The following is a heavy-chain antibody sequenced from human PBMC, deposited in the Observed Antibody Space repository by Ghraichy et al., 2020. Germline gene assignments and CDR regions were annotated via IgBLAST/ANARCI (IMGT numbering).Heavy chain of an antibody. Sequence: SETLSLTCTVSGVSISSSSYYWGWIRQPPGKGLEWIGSIYYSRSTYYNPSLKSRVTISVDTSKNQFSLKLSPVTAADTAVYYCPKLNYDILSSNQGPDY. CDR1: GVSISSSSYY. J-gene: IGHJ4*01. CDR3: PKLNYDILSSNQGPDY. D-gene: IGHD3-9*01. CDR2: IYYSRST. V-gene: IGHV4-39*01.